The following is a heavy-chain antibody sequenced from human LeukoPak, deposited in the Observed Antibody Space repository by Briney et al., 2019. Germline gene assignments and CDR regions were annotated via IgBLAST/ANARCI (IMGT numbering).Heavy chain of an antibody. V-gene: IGHV3-11*06. CDR3: AREEVVAAGDYYYYYGMDV. CDR1: RFTFSDYY. CDR2: ISSSSSYI. D-gene: IGHD2-15*01. J-gene: IGHJ6*02. Sequence: GGSLRLSCAASRFTFSDYYMSWIRQAPGKGLEWVSSISSSSSYIYYADSVKGRFTISRDNAKNSLYLQMNSLRAEDTAVYYCAREEVVAAGDYYYYYGMDVWGQGTTVTVSS.